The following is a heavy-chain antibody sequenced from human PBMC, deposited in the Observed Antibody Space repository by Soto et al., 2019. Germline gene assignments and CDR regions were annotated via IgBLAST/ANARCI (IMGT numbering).Heavy chain of an antibody. CDR1: GGSISSYY. CDR3: ARSGSSSLYSNITNCFVP. CDR2: IYTSGST. D-gene: IGHD6-13*01. V-gene: IGHV4-4*07. J-gene: IGHJ5*02. Sequence: SENPSLTCTVYGGSISSYYWSWIRQPAGKGLEWIGRIYTSGSTNYNPSLKSRVTMSVGTSKNQFSLKLSSVTAADTAVYYCARSGSSSLYSNITNCFVPSGQGPLVT.